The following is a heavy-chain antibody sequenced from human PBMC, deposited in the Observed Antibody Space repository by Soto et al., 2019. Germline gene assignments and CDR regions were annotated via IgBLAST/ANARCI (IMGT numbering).Heavy chain of an antibody. J-gene: IGHJ6*02. Sequence: QVQLQESGPGLVKPSETLSLTCTVSGGSISSYYWSWIRQPPGKGLEWIGYIYYSGSTNYNPSPKRRCTPALDTSKSPCSLKLSSVTAADTDVYYCASDQAVATIICPYSYYGMDVWGQGTTVTVSS. CDR1: GGSISSYY. CDR2: IYYSGST. CDR3: ASDQAVATIICPYSYYGMDV. V-gene: IGHV4-59*01. D-gene: IGHD5-12*01.